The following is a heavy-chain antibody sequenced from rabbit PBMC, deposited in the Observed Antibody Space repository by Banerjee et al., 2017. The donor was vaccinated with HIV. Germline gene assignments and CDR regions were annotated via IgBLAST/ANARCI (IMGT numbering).Heavy chain of an antibody. J-gene: IGHJ4*01. CDR1: GIDFSSYYY. CDR3: TRHASGSGYYYYFNL. V-gene: IGHV1S40*01. D-gene: IGHD1-1*01. CDR2: IYAGSDGNT. Sequence: QSLEESGGGLVKPGGTLTLTCKASGIDFSSYYYMCWVRQAPGKGLEWIACIYAGSDGNTYYASWAKGRFTISKTSSTTVTLQMTSLTAADTATYFCTRHASGSGYYYYFNLWGQGTLVTVS.